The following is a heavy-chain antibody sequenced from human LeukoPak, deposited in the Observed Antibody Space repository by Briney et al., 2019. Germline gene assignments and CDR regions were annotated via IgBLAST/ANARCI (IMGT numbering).Heavy chain of an antibody. CDR2: INHSGST. J-gene: IGHJ4*02. V-gene: IGHV4-34*01. D-gene: IGHD3-9*01. Sequence: SETLSLTCAVYGGSFSGYYWSWIRQPPGKGLEWIGEINHSGSTNYNPSLKSRVTISVDTSKNQFSLKLSSVTAADTAVYYCARGGFHYDILTGRRTNPPDYWGQGTLVTVSS. CDR1: GGSFSGYY. CDR3: ARGGFHYDILTGRRTNPPDY.